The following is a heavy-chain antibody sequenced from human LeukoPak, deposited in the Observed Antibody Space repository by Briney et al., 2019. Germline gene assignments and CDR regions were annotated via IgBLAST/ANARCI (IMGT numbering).Heavy chain of an antibody. CDR2: IGSSGSTT. CDR1: GLTFSSYS. V-gene: IGHV3-48*04. CDR3: ARDYGDSPNYYYGMDV. Sequence: PGGSLRLSCAASGLTFSSYSMNWVRQAPGKGLEWVSYIGSSGSTTDYADSVKGRFTISRDNAKNSLYLQMNSLRAEDTAVYYCARDYGDSPNYYYGMDVWGQGTTVTVSS. J-gene: IGHJ6*02. D-gene: IGHD4-17*01.